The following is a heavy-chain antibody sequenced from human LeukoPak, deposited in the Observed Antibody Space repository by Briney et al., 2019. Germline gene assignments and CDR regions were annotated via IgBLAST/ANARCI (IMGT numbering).Heavy chain of an antibody. CDR3: ARGPTGVVITSYFDY. CDR2: INHSGST. D-gene: IGHD3-22*01. Sequence: PSETLSLTCAVYGGSFSGYYWSWIRQPPGKGLEWIGEINHSGSTNYNPSLKSRVTISVDTSKNQFSLKLSSVTAADTAVYYCARGPTGVVITSYFDYWGQGTLVTVSS. J-gene: IGHJ4*02. V-gene: IGHV4-34*01. CDR1: GGSFSGYY.